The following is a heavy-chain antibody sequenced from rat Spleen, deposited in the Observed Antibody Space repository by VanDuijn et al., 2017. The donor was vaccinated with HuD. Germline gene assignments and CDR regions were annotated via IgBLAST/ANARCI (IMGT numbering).Heavy chain of an antibody. CDR3: ARGAYGGYSEWFDY. D-gene: IGHD1-11*01. Sequence: QVQLKESGPGLVQPSETLSLTCTVSGFSLTTYNVHWVRQPPGKGLEWMGVMWSGGSADYNSALKSRLSISRDTSKNQVFLKMNSRQSEDTTTYYCARGAYGGYSEWFDYWGQGVMVTVSS. CDR1: GFSLTTYN. CDR2: MWSGGSA. V-gene: IGHV2-45*01. J-gene: IGHJ2*01.